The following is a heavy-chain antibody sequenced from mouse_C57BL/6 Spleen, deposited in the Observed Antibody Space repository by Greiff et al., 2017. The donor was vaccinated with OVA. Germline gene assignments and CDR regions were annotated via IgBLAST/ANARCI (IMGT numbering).Heavy chain of an antibody. V-gene: IGHV1-18*01. Sequence: EVKVVESGPELVKPGASVKIPCKASGYTFTDYNMDWVKQSHGKSLEWIGDINPNNGGTIYNQKFKGKATLTVDKSSSTAYMELRSLTSEDTAVYYCARRYYGIFDYWGQGTTLTVSS. CDR2: INPNNGGT. CDR1: GYTFTDYN. J-gene: IGHJ2*01. CDR3: ARRYYGIFDY. D-gene: IGHD1-1*01.